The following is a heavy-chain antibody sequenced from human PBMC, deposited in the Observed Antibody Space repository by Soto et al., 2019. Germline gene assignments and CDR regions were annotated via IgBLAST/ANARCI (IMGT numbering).Heavy chain of an antibody. V-gene: IGHV3-7*01. CDR1: GFSFSTYW. CDR2: IKEDASEE. Sequence: EVQLVQSGGDLVQPGGSLRLSCVASGFSFSTYWMTWVRQAPGMGLEWVAGIKEDASEEVYVDSVKGRFSISRDNAKNSLYLQLNRVRADDTAVYYCATAISSPFSNFDSRGQGSLVTVSS. D-gene: IGHD2-2*01. CDR3: ATAISSPFSNFDS. J-gene: IGHJ4*02.